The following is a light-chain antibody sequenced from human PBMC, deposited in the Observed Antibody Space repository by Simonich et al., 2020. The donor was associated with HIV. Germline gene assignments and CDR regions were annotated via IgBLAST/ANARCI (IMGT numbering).Light chain of an antibody. V-gene: IGLV2-8*01. CDR2: DVN. Sequence: QSALTQPASVSGSPGQSITISCTGPNSDIGGDNHVSWYQHHPGKAPKLMNYDVNKRPSGVPDRFSGSKSGNTASLTVSGLQAEDEADYYCSSYAVNNNLVFGGGTKLTVL. CDR1: NSDIGGDNH. J-gene: IGLJ3*02. CDR3: SSYAVNNNLV.